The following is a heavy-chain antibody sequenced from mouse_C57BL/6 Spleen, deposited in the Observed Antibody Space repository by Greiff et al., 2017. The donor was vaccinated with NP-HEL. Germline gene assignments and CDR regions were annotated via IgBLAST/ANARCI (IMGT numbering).Heavy chain of an antibody. CDR2: IWTGGGT. J-gene: IGHJ1*03. V-gene: IGHV2-9-1*01. CDR1: GFSLTSYA. Sequence: VKVVESGPGLVAPSQSLSITCTVSGFSLTSYAISWVRQPPGKGLEWLGVIWTGGGTNYNSALKSRLSISKDNSKSQVFLKMNSLQTDDTARYYCARNFKGAPSYRYFDVWGTGTTVTVSS. CDR3: ARNFKGAPSYRYFDV. D-gene: IGHD3-3*01.